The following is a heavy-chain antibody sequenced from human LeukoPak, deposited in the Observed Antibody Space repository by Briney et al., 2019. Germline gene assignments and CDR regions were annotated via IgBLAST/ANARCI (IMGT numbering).Heavy chain of an antibody. Sequence: ASVKVSCKASGYTFTSYGISWVRQAPGQGLEWMGWISAYNGNTNYAQKLQGRVTMTTDTSTSTAYMELRSLRSDDTAVYYCAGALHPEYYYYGMDVWGQGTTVTVSS. CDR1: GYTFTSYG. CDR3: AGALHPEYYYYGMDV. D-gene: IGHD5-24*01. V-gene: IGHV1-18*01. CDR2: ISAYNGNT. J-gene: IGHJ6*02.